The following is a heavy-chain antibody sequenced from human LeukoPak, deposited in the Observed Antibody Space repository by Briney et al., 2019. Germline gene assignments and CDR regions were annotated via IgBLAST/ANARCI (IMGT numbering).Heavy chain of an antibody. D-gene: IGHD2-21*02. Sequence: SQTLSLTCTVSGASIGSGGYYWRWIRQHPGKGLEWIGYIHYSESTNYNPSLKSRLTMSIDTSKDQFSLSLSSVTAADTAVYYCAGVTSSSVHFDYWGQGTLVTVSS. CDR2: IHYSEST. J-gene: IGHJ4*02. V-gene: IGHV4-31*03. CDR3: AGVTSSSVHFDY. CDR1: GASIGSGGYY.